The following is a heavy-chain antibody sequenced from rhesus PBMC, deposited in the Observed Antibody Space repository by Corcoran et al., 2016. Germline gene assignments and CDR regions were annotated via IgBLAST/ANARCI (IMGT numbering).Heavy chain of an antibody. CDR1: GFTFRDYY. Sequence: EVQLVESGGGLVQPGGSLRLSCAASGFTFRDYYMYWVRQAPGKGLEWVGWVGIGKKTYGGTAEDAASVKGRFTISRDDSKSLAYLQMSSLKTEDTAVYYCTTEGQLRYFDYWGQGVLVTVSS. CDR2: IGKKTYGGTA. CDR3: TTEGQLRYFDY. J-gene: IGHJ4*01. D-gene: IGHD5-12*01. V-gene: IGHV3-184*01.